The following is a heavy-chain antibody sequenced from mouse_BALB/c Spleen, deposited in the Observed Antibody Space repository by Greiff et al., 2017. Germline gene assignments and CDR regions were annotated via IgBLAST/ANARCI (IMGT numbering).Heavy chain of an antibody. Sequence: VQLQQSGPELVKPGASVKISCKASGYAFSSSWMNWVKQRPGQGLEWIGRIYPGDGDTNYNGKFKGKATLTADKSSSTAYMQLSSLTSVDSAVYFCARGGGNYLYYAMDYWGQGTSVTVSS. V-gene: IGHV1-82*01. D-gene: IGHD2-1*01. CDR2: IYPGDGDT. J-gene: IGHJ4*01. CDR1: GYAFSSSW. CDR3: ARGGGNYLYYAMDY.